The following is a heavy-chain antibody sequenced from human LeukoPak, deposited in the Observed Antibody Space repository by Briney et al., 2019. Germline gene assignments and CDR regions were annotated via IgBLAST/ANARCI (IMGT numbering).Heavy chain of an antibody. CDR2: IGGSVGSM. Sequence: GGSLSLSCDASGFTFSSYVMSWVRPAPGKGLEWVSNIGGSVGSMFYAASVKGRFAISRDNSKKTLFLQMNNLRVEDTAVYYCAKRGNSWDLFDYWGQGTLVTVSS. V-gene: IGHV3-23*01. J-gene: IGHJ4*02. CDR3: AKRGNSWDLFDY. CDR1: GFTFSSYV. D-gene: IGHD6-13*01.